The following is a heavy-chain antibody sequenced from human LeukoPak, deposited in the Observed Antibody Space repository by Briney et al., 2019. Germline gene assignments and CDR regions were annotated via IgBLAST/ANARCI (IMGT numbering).Heavy chain of an antibody. Sequence: GGSLRLSCAASGFTFDDHAMHWVRQAPGKGLEWVSGLSWNSGSIDYADSVKGRFTISRDNAKNSLYLQMNSLRAEDTAVYYCARGAGGTTYPYYYYMDVWGKGTTVTVSS. CDR2: LSWNSGSI. J-gene: IGHJ6*03. D-gene: IGHD1-7*01. CDR3: ARGAGGTTYPYYYYMDV. CDR1: GFTFDDHA. V-gene: IGHV3-9*01.